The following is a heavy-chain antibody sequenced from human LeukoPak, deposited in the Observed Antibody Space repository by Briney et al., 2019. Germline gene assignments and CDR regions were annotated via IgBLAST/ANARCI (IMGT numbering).Heavy chain of an antibody. Sequence: PGGSLRLSCAASGFTFSSYAMSWVRQAPGKGLEWVSAISASGGSTYYADSVKGRFTISRDNSKNTVYLQMNSLRAEDTALYYCAKNGVYDFWNGSDLDYWGQGTLVTVSS. D-gene: IGHD3-3*01. J-gene: IGHJ4*02. CDR1: GFTFSSYA. CDR2: ISASGGST. CDR3: AKNGVYDFWNGSDLDY. V-gene: IGHV3-23*01.